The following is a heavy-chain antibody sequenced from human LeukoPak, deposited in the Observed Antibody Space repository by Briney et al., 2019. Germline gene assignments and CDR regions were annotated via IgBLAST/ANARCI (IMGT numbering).Heavy chain of an antibody. V-gene: IGHV4-39*01. D-gene: IGHD3-22*01. J-gene: IGHJ4*02. CDR1: GGSISSSSYY. CDR3: ARHVPPDYYDSSGCDY. Sequence: SETLSLTCTVSGGSISSSSYYWGWIRQPPGKGLEWIGSIYYSGSTYYNPSLKSRVTISVDTSKNQFSLKLSSVTAADTAVYYCARHVPPDYYDSSGCDYWGQGTLVTVSS. CDR2: IYYSGST.